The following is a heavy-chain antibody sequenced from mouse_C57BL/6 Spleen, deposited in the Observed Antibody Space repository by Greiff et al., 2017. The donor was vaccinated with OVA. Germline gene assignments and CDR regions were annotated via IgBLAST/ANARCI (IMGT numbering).Heavy chain of an antibody. Sequence: VKLVESGPGLVQPSQSLSITCTVSGFSLTSYGVHWVRQSPGKGLEWLGVIWRGGSTDYNAAFMSRLSITKDNSKSQVFFKMNSLQADDTAIYYCAKNLDYYGSSYGYAMDDWGQGTSVTVSS. CDR3: AKNLDYYGSSYGYAMDD. D-gene: IGHD1-1*01. CDR2: IWRGGST. J-gene: IGHJ4*01. CDR1: GFSLTSYG. V-gene: IGHV2-5*01.